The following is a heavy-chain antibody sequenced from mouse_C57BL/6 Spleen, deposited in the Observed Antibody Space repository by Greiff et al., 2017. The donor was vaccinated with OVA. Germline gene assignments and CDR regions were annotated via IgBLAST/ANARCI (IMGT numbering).Heavy chain of an antibody. J-gene: IGHJ3*01. V-gene: IGHV10-1*01. D-gene: IGHD1-1*01. CDR2: IRSKSNNYAT. CDR1: GFSFNTYA. CDR3: VRPYYYGSPWFAY. Sequence: EVQGVESGGGLVQPKGSLKLSCAASGFSFNTYAMNWVRQAPGKGLEWVARIRSKSNNYATYYADSVKDRFTISRDDRESMLYLKMNNLKTADTAMYYCVRPYYYGSPWFAYWGQGTLVTVSA.